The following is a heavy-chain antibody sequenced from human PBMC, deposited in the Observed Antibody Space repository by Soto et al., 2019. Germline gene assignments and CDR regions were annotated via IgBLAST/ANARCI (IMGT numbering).Heavy chain of an antibody. J-gene: IGHJ4*02. D-gene: IGHD4-17*01. CDR1: GFTFSRHG. Sequence: QVQLVESGGGVVQPGTSLRLSCAASGFTFSRHGMHWVRQTPGKGLEWLAVVLNDASGHWYADSVKGRFTISRDNFENKLYLQMNGLRLEDTALYYCARDDDYPDNGFDYWGQGTRVTVSS. CDR3: ARDDDYPDNGFDY. V-gene: IGHV3-33*01. CDR2: VLNDASGH.